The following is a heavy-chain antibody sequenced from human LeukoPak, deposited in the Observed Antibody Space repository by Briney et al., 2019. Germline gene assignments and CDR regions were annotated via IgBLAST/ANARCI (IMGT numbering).Heavy chain of an antibody. CDR3: AKEMNYYDSSGFFDY. CDR2: IRYDGSNK. CDR1: GFTFSSYG. Sequence: PGGSLRLSCAASGFTFSSYGMHWVRQAPGKGLEWVAFIRYDGSNKYYADSVKGRFTISRDNSKNTLYLQMNSLRAEDTAVYYCAKEMNYYDSSGFFDYWGQGTLVTVSS. J-gene: IGHJ4*02. V-gene: IGHV3-30*02. D-gene: IGHD3-22*01.